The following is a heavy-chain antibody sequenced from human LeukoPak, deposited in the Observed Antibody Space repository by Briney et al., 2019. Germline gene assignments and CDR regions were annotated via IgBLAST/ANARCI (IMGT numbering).Heavy chain of an antibody. CDR1: GGTFSSYA. D-gene: IGHD1-26*01. V-gene: IGHV1-69*05. CDR2: IIPIFGTA. Sequence: GASVKVSCKASGGTFSSYAISWVRQAPGQGLEWMGRIIPIFGTANYAQKFQGRVTITTDESTSTAYMELSSLRSEDTAVYYYARESVGGSYFDFDYWGPGTLVTVST. CDR3: ARESVGGSYFDFDY. J-gene: IGHJ4*02.